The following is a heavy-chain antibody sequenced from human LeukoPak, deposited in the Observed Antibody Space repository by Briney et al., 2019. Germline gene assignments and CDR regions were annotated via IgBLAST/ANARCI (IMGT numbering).Heavy chain of an antibody. D-gene: IGHD6-19*01. Sequence: GGSLRLSCAASGFTFSSYGMHWVHQAPGKGLEWVAVIWYDGSNKYYADSVKGRFTISRDNSKNTLYLQMNSLRAEDTAVYYCARDLAVAGTADDYWGQGTLVTVSS. J-gene: IGHJ4*02. CDR1: GFTFSSYG. CDR2: IWYDGSNK. CDR3: ARDLAVAGTADDY. V-gene: IGHV3-33*01.